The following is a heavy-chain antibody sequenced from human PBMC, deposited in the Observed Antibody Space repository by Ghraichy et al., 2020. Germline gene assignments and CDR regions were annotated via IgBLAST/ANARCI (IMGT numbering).Heavy chain of an antibody. CDR2: VYPEDSDT. J-gene: IGHJ4*02. CDR3: ARRAQECSNGTCAFYYLEF. Sequence: GESLNISCQGLGYSFAHHWIVWVRQMPGKGLEWMGMVYPEDSDTRYSPSLQGHVTISADKSISTAYLQWSSLKASDTAIYYCARRAQECSNGTCAFYYLEFWGPGTLVTVSS. D-gene: IGHD2-8*01. V-gene: IGHV5-51*01. CDR1: GYSFAHHW.